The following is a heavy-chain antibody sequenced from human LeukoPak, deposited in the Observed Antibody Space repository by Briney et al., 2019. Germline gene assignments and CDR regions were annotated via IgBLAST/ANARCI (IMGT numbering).Heavy chain of an antibody. CDR3: ATAIAVAGTGDWFDP. CDR1: GGSISSYY. V-gene: IGHV4-59*08. D-gene: IGHD6-19*01. J-gene: IGHJ5*02. Sequence: SETLSLTCTVSGGSISSYYWSWIRQPPGKGLEWIGYIYYSGSTNYNPSLKSRVTISVDTSKNQSSLKLSSVTAADTAVYYCATAIAVAGTGDWFDPWGQGTLVTVSS. CDR2: IYYSGST.